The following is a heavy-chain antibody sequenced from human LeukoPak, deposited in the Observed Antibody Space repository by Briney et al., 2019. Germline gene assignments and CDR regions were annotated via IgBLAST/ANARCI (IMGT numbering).Heavy chain of an antibody. J-gene: IGHJ4*02. CDR1: GFTFSNYG. V-gene: IGHV3-7*01. D-gene: IGHD3-22*01. CDR3: ASMGYYYDSSGYYPLFED. CDR2: IKQDGTEK. Sequence: GGSLRLSCAASGFTFSNYGMSWVRQAPGKGLEWVANIKQDGTEKYYVDSVKGRFTISRDNAKNSLYLQMNSLRAEDTAVYYCASMGYYYDSSGYYPLFEDWGQGTLVTVSS.